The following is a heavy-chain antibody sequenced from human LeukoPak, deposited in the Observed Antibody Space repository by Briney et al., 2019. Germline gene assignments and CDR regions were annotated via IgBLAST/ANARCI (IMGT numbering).Heavy chain of an antibody. Sequence: GGSLRLSCAASGFTFSSHWMSWVRQAPGQGLEWVANINQDGSEKYYVDPVKGRFTLSRDNAKNSLYLQMNSLRAEATAVYYCASSSWYQFDYWGQGTLVTVSS. CDR2: INQDGSEK. J-gene: IGHJ4*02. CDR3: ASSSWYQFDY. D-gene: IGHD6-13*01. V-gene: IGHV3-7*01. CDR1: GFTFSSHW.